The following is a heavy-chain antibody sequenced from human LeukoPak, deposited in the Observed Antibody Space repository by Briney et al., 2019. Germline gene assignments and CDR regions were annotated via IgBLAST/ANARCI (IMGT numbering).Heavy chain of an antibody. Sequence: ASVKVSCKASGYTFTSYGISWVRQAPGQGLEWMGWISAYNGNTNYAQKLQGRVTMTTDTSTSTAYMELRSLRSDDTAVYYCARAHLGGLYYYDSSGSLVDYWGQGTLVTVSS. J-gene: IGHJ4*02. CDR1: GYTFTSYG. D-gene: IGHD3-22*01. V-gene: IGHV1-18*01. CDR3: ARAHLGGLYYYDSSGSLVDY. CDR2: ISAYNGNT.